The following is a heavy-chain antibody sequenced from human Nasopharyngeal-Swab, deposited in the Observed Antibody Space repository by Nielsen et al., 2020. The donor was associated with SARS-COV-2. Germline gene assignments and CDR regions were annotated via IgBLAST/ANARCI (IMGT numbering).Heavy chain of an antibody. CDR3: ARGASTLSNWYFDL. D-gene: IGHD2-2*01. CDR1: GFTFSSYT. CDR2: IKSDGSDI. J-gene: IGHJ2*01. V-gene: IGHV3-74*01. Sequence: GESLKISCAGSGFTFSSYTMHWVRQAPGKGLVWVSRIKSDGSDINYADSVKGRFTISRDNAKNTLYLQMHSLRAEDTAVYYCARGASTLSNWYFDLWGRGTLVRVSS.